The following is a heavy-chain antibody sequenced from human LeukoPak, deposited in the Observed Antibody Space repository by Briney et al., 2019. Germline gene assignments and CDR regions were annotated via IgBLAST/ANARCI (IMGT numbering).Heavy chain of an antibody. Sequence: GGSLRLSCVVSGFIFRIYGIHWVRQAPGKGLEWVAFIRYDGSTKYYADSVKGRFTISRDDSKNTLYLQMNTLRAEDTAVYYCARDLRVYSSGWPGYWGQGTLVTVSS. CDR3: ARDLRVYSSGWPGY. CDR2: IRYDGSTK. V-gene: IGHV3-30*02. J-gene: IGHJ4*02. CDR1: GFIFRIYG. D-gene: IGHD6-19*01.